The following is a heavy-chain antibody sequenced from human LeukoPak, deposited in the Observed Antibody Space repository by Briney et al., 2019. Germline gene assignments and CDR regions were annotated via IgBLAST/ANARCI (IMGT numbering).Heavy chain of an antibody. J-gene: IGHJ4*02. CDR3: ARSSSGAKDY. D-gene: IGHD1-26*01. V-gene: IGHV3-48*01. CDR2: ITSSSSPI. Sequence: QSGGSLRLSCAASGFTFSSYSMNWVRQAPGKGLEWVSYITSSSSPIYYADSVQGRLTISRDNAKNSLFLQMNSLRAEDTAVYYCARSSSGAKDYWGQGTLVTVSS. CDR1: GFTFSSYS.